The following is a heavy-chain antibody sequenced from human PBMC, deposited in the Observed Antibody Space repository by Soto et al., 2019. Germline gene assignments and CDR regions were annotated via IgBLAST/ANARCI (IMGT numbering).Heavy chain of an antibody. CDR3: ARAPGYSSSWPNDP. V-gene: IGHV1-8*01. D-gene: IGHD6-13*01. CDR2: MTPNSGNT. Sequence: GASVKVSCKASGYTFTSYDINWVRQATGQGLEWMGWMTPNSGNTGYAQKFQGRVTMTRNTSISTAYMELSSLRSEDTAVYYCARAPGYSSSWPNDPWGQGTPVTVSS. J-gene: IGHJ5*02. CDR1: GYTFTSYD.